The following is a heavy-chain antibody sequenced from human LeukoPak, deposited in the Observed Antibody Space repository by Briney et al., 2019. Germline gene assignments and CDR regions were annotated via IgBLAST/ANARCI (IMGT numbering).Heavy chain of an antibody. Sequence: PSETLSLTCTVSGASIGLYYWSWIRQPAAKGLEWIGRIYTSGTSNYSPSLKSRVTMSLDLSKNQLSLKLNSVTAADTAVYYCARDRAVPHYYYGMDVWGQGTTVTVSS. CDR3: ARDRAVPHYYYGMDV. CDR2: IYTSGTS. CDR1: GASIGLYY. D-gene: IGHD6-19*01. J-gene: IGHJ6*02. V-gene: IGHV4-4*07.